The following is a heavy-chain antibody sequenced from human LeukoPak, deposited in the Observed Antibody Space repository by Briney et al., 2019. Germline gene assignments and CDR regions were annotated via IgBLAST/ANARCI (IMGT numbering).Heavy chain of an antibody. CDR2: IYYSGCT. Sequence: SETLSLTCTVSGYSISSGYYWGWIRQPPGKGLEWIGYIYYSGCTNYNPSLKSRVTISVDTSKNQFSLKLSSVTAADTAVYYCAREVGATNTIDYWGQGTLVTVSS. J-gene: IGHJ4*02. D-gene: IGHD1-26*01. CDR3: AREVGATNTIDY. V-gene: IGHV4-61*01. CDR1: GYSISSGYY.